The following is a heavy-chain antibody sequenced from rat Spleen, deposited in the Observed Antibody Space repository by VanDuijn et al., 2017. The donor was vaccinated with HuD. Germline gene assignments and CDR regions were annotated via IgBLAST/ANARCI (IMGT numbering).Heavy chain of an antibody. CDR3: TRTYGGYTSHWFAY. J-gene: IGHJ3*01. Sequence: VQLVESGGGLVQPGRSLKLSCAPSGFSFSIYGMAWVRQAPTKGLAWMGGIWGDGSTKYSSVLKSRLSISRDTSKSQVFLKMNSLQTEDTAIYFCTRTYGGYTSHWFAYWGQGTLVTVSP. CDR1: GFSFSIYG. CDR2: IWGDGST. V-gene: IGHV2-13*01. D-gene: IGHD1-11*01.